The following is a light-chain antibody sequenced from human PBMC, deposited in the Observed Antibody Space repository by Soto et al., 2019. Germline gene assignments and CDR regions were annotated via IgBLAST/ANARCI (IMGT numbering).Light chain of an antibody. Sequence: ETVMTQSPATLSVSPGQRVTVSCRASQSVSINLAWYQQKPGQAPRLLIYGASTRATGVPARFSGSGSGTEFTLTISSLEPEDFAVYYCQQYGSAPFTFGPGTKVDI. CDR2: GAS. J-gene: IGKJ3*01. V-gene: IGKV3-15*01. CDR3: QQYGSAPFT. CDR1: QSVSIN.